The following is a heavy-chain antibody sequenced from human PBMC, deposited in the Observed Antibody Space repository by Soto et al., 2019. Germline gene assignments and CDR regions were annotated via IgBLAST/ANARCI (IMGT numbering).Heavy chain of an antibody. CDR1: GYTFSDHD. CDR3: ARVGGNWNDDYFDY. Sequence: QVQLVQSGAEVKKPGASVKVSCKASGYTFSDHDINWVRQATGQGPERLGWMNPNSGDTGYAQNFQGRVTMTRDTSKRTAYMELSSLRSEDTAVYYCARVGGNWNDDYFDYWGQGNLVTVAS. CDR2: MNPNSGDT. D-gene: IGHD1-1*01. J-gene: IGHJ4*02. V-gene: IGHV1-8*01.